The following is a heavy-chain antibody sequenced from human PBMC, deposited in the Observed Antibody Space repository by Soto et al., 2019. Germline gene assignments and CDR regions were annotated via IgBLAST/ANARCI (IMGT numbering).Heavy chain of an antibody. J-gene: IGHJ4*02. CDR1: GGSISSSSYY. V-gene: IGHV4-39*01. CDR3: ARQEARITMVRGVIFRAIEY. Sequence: ASETLSLTCTVSGGSISSSSYYWGWIRQPPGKGLEWIGNIYYSGNTYYNPSLKSRVTISVDTSKNQFSLKLSSVTAADTAVYYCARQEARITMVRGVIFRAIEYWGQGTLLSVS. CDR2: IYYSGNT. D-gene: IGHD3-10*01.